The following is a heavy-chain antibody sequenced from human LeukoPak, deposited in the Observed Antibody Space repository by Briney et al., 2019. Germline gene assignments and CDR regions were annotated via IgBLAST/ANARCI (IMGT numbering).Heavy chain of an antibody. CDR2: IWYDGSNK. Sequence: PGGSLRLSCAASGFTFSTYGIHWVRQAPGKGLEWVAVIWYDGSNKYYADSVKGRFTISRDNSKNTLYLQMNSLRAEDTAVYYCARGAEVEIATIDYWGQGTLVTVSS. V-gene: IGHV3-33*01. CDR3: ARGAEVEIATIDY. CDR1: GFTFSTYG. J-gene: IGHJ4*02. D-gene: IGHD5-24*01.